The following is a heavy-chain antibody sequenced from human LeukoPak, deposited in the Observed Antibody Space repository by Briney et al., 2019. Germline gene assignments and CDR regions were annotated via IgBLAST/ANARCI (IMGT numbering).Heavy chain of an antibody. CDR1: GFTFSSYV. D-gene: IGHD2-15*01. J-gene: IGHJ4*02. Sequence: PGRSLRLSCAASGFTFSSYVMHWVRQAPGKGLEWVAIISYDGSNEYYADSVKGRFTISRDNSKNTLYLQMNSLRAADTAVYYCANRYCSGGSCYSNYWGQGTLVTVSS. V-gene: IGHV3-30*04. CDR3: ANRYCSGGSCYSNY. CDR2: ISYDGSNE.